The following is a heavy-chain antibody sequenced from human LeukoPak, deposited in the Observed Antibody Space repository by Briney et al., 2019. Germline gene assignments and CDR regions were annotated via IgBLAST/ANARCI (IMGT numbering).Heavy chain of an antibody. J-gene: IGHJ4*02. CDR2: ISGSGGST. D-gene: IGHD1-1*01. CDR1: GFTFSSYA. CDR3: EARPGELWASTQFDY. V-gene: IGHV3-23*01. Sequence: PGGSLRLSCAASGFTFSSYAMSWVRQAPGKGLEWVSAISGSGGSTYYADSVKGRFTISRDNSKNTLYLQMNSLRAEDTAVYYCEARPGELWASTQFDYWGQGTLVTVSS.